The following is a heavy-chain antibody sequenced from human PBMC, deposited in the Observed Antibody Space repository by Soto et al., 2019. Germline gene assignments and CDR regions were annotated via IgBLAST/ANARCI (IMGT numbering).Heavy chain of an antibody. CDR1: GFTFSSYW. CDR2: IYSDGSST. Sequence: EVQLVESGGGLVQPGGSQRLSCAASGFTFSSYWMHWVRQAPGKGLVWVSRIYSDGSSTTYADSVKGRFTISRDNAKNTLYLQMNSLRAEDTAVYYCVRGYSYGKIDAFDIWGQGTMVTVSS. J-gene: IGHJ3*02. D-gene: IGHD5-18*01. CDR3: VRGYSYGKIDAFDI. V-gene: IGHV3-74*01.